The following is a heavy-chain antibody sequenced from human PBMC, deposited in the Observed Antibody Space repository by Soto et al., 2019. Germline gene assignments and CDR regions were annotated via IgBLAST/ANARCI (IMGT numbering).Heavy chain of an antibody. J-gene: IGHJ4*02. CDR1: GYTFTGYA. Sequence: QVPLVQSGAEEKKPGASVKVSCKASGYTFTGYAIHWVRQAPGQRLEWMGWITAGNGNTKYSQKFQGRVTITRDTSASTAYMELSSLRSEDTAVYYWARAVAVPADCDYWGQGTLVTVSS. V-gene: IGHV1-3*05. D-gene: IGHD6-19*01. CDR3: ARAVAVPADCDY. CDR2: ITAGNGNT.